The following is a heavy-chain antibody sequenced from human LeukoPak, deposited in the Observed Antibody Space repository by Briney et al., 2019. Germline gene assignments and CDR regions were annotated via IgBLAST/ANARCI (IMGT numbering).Heavy chain of an antibody. J-gene: IGHJ4*02. Sequence: PGGSLRLSCAASGFTFSDYYMSWIRQAPGKGLEWVSYISSSGSTIYYADSVKGRFTISRDNAKNSLYLQMNSLRAKDTAVYYCARPMVRGVTYIDYWGQGTLVTVSS. CDR2: ISSSGSTI. CDR3: ARPMVRGVTYIDY. D-gene: IGHD3-10*01. CDR1: GFTFSDYY. V-gene: IGHV3-11*01.